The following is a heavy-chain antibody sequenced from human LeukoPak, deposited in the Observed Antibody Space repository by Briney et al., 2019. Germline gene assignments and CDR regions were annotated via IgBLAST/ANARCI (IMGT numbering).Heavy chain of an antibody. D-gene: IGHD2-15*01. V-gene: IGHV5-51*01. CDR3: VYCSGGSSSYGMDV. J-gene: IGHJ6*02. Sequence: GESLKISCKGAGYSFTSSWIAWVRQMPGKGLEWMGIIYLGDSDTRYSPSFQGQVTISADKSISTAYLQWSNLKASDTALYFCVYCSGGSSSYGMDVWGQGTTVTVSS. CDR2: IYLGDSDT. CDR1: GYSFTSSW.